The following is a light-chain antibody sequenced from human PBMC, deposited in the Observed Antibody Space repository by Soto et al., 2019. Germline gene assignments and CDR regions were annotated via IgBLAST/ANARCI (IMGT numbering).Light chain of an antibody. J-gene: IGKJ1*01. CDR2: DAS. CDR1: QRVSRN. CDR3: QQYNNWPPWT. V-gene: IGKV3-15*01. Sequence: EIVRTHSPATLSVSQGERATLSCRASQRVSRNLAWYQQKPGQAPRLLIYDASTRATGIPDRFSGSGSETEFTLTISSLQSEDYAIYYCQQYNNWPPWTFGQGTKVDIK.